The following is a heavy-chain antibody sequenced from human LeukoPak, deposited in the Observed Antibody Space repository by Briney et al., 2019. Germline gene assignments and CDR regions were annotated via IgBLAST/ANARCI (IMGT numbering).Heavy chain of an antibody. Sequence: SVKVSCKASGGTFSSYTISWVRQAPGQGLEWMGRIIPILGIANYAQKFQGRVTITADKSTSTAYMELSSLRSEDTAVYYCARPGRVGANHNYFDYWGQGTLVSVSS. CDR3: ARPGRVGANHNYFDY. V-gene: IGHV1-69*02. CDR2: IIPILGIA. D-gene: IGHD1-26*01. J-gene: IGHJ4*02. CDR1: GGTFSSYT.